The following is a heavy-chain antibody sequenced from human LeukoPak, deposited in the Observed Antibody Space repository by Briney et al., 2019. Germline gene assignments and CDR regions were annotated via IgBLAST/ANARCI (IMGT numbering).Heavy chain of an antibody. D-gene: IGHD1-7*01. CDR1: GFTFSSYS. CDR2: ISSSSTI. V-gene: IGHV3-48*01. J-gene: IGHJ6*03. Sequence: GGSLRLSCAASGFTFSSYSMNWVRQAPGKGREWVSYISSSSTIYYADSVRGRFTISRDNAKNSLYLQMNSLRAEDTAVYYCARDRLELRGASYYYYMDVWGKGTTVTVSS. CDR3: ARDRLELRGASYYYYMDV.